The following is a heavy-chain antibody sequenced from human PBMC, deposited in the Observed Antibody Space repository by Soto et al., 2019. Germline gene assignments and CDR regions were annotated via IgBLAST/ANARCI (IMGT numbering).Heavy chain of an antibody. J-gene: IGHJ4*02. CDR2: IYHGGST. V-gene: IGHV4-59*01. D-gene: IGHD6-19*01. CDR1: SGSLRGYC. CDR3: AGGAGWISDY. Sequence: SETLSLTCTVSSGSLRGYCWYWIRQPPGKGLEWIANIYHGGSTIYNPALSGRVTISLDTSKNLFSLKLNSVTAADTAVYYCAGGAGWISDYWGQGTLVTVS.